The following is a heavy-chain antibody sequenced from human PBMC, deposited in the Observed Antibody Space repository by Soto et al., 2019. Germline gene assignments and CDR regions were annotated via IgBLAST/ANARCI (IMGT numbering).Heavy chain of an antibody. V-gene: IGHV3-30*18. CDR3: AKDKRNYYDSSGPHGLFDY. Sequence: GSLRLSCAASGFTFSSYGMHWVRQAPGKGLEWVAVISYDGSNKYYADSVKGRFTISRDNSKNTLYLQMNSLRAEDTAVYYCAKDKRNYYDSSGPHGLFDYWGQGTLVTVSS. CDR2: ISYDGSNK. D-gene: IGHD3-22*01. J-gene: IGHJ4*02. CDR1: GFTFSSYG.